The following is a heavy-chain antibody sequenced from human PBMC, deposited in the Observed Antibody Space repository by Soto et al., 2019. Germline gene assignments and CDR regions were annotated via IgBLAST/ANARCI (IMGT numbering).Heavy chain of an antibody. Sequence: AARKVCCKCSGCTFPNHGNSWVRQAPGQGLEWMGWISAYNGNTNYAQKLQGRVTMTTDTSTSTAYMELRSLRSDDTAVYYCARDGGRWLQFLDYWGQGTLVTVSS. V-gene: IGHV1-18*01. J-gene: IGHJ4*02. D-gene: IGHD5-12*01. CDR2: ISAYNGNT. CDR1: GCTFPNHG. CDR3: ARDGGRWLQFLDY.